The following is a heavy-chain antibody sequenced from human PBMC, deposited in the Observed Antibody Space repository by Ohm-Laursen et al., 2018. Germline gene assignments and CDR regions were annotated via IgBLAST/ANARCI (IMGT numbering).Heavy chain of an antibody. Sequence: SLRLSCAASGFTVSSNYMSWVRQAPGKGLEWVSVMYSGGGTYYADSVKGRFTISRDKSKNTLFLEMNSLRAEDTAVYYCARTFDDYGDYVSYYGMDVWGQGTTVTVSS. V-gene: IGHV3-53*01. CDR3: ARTFDDYGDYVSYYGMDV. CDR1: GFTVSSNY. D-gene: IGHD4-17*01. CDR2: MYSGGGT. J-gene: IGHJ6*02.